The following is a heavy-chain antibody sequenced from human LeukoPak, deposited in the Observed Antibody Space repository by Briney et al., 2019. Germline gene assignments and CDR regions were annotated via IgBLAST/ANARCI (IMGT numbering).Heavy chain of an antibody. V-gene: IGHV3-48*02. CDR1: GFTFSSYA. J-gene: IGHJ4*02. CDR3: ARDPGYFGY. Sequence: GGSLRLSCAASGFTFSSYAMSWVRQAPGKGLEWVSYISSGSTIYYADSVKGRFTISRDNAKNSLYLQMNSLRDEDTAVYYCARDPGYFGYWGQGTLVTVSS. CDR2: ISSGSTI. D-gene: IGHD3-10*01.